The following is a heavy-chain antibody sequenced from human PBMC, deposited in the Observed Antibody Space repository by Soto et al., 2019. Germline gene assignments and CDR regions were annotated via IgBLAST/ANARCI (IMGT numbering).Heavy chain of an antibody. J-gene: IGHJ6*02. CDR2: INPNSGGT. CDR3: ASESYYYDSSGPPDV. Sequence: GASVKVSCKASGYTFTGYYMPWVRQAPGQGLEWMGWINPNSGGTNYAQKFQGRVTMTRDTSISTAYMELSRLRSDDTAVYYCASESYYYDSSGPPDVWGQGTTVTVSS. V-gene: IGHV1-2*02. D-gene: IGHD3-22*01. CDR1: GYTFTGYY.